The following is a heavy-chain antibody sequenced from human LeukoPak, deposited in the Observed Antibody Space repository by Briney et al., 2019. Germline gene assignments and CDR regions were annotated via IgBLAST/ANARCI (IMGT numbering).Heavy chain of an antibody. CDR1: GYSISSGYY. Sequence: PSETLSLTCTVSGYSISSGYYWGWIRQPPGKGLEWIGSIYHSGSTYYNPSLKSRVTISVDTSKNQFSLNLSSVTAADTAVYYCATEIQNIAGRVYWGQGTLVTVSS. V-gene: IGHV4-38-2*02. J-gene: IGHJ4*02. D-gene: IGHD6-6*01. CDR2: IYHSGST. CDR3: ATEIQNIAGRVY.